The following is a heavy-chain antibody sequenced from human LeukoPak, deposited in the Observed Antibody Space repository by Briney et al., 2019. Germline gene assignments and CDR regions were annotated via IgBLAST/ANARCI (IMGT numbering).Heavy chain of an antibody. Sequence: EASVKVSCKVSGYTLTELSMHWVRQAPGKGLEWMGGFDPEDGETIYAQKFQGRVTMTEDTSTDTAYMELSSLRSEDTAVYYCATDLAYCSGGSCYDYRGQGTLVTVSA. CDR3: ATDLAYCSGGSCYDY. V-gene: IGHV1-24*01. J-gene: IGHJ4*02. CDR2: FDPEDGET. CDR1: GYTLTELS. D-gene: IGHD2-15*01.